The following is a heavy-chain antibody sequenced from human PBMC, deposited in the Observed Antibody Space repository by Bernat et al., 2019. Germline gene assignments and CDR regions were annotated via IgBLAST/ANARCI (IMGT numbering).Heavy chain of an antibody. CDR1: GFTFSKAW. Sequence: EVQLVESGGGLVKPGGSLRLSCAASGFTFSKAWMNWVRQAPGKGLEWVGRSKSETDGGTAEYAAPVKDRFSISRDDSKNTLYLQMNSLRIEDKAFYYCTTPLFQTTNYWGQGTLVTVSS. J-gene: IGHJ4*02. CDR3: TTPLFQTTNY. D-gene: IGHD4-17*01. CDR2: SKSETDGGTA. V-gene: IGHV3-15*01.